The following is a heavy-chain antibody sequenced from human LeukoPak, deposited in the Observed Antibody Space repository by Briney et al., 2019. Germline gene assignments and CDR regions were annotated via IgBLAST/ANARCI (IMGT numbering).Heavy chain of an antibody. CDR2: ISAYNGDT. J-gene: IGHJ4*02. CDR1: GYTFTSHG. CDR3: ARESSSVSSGYYYPFDY. D-gene: IGHD3-22*01. V-gene: IGHV1-18*01. Sequence: GASVKVSCKASGYTFTSHGITWVRQAPGQGLEWMGWISAYNGDTNYAQKVQDRVTMTTDTSTSTAYMELRSLRSDDTVVYYCARESSSVSSGYYYPFDYWGQGTLVTVSS.